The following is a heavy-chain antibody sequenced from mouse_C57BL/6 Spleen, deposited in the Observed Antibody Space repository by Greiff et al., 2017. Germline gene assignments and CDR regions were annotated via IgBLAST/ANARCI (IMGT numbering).Heavy chain of an antibody. CDR3: ASGDYDVEFDY. CDR2: FTMYSDAT. D-gene: IGHD2-4*01. J-gene: IGHJ3*01. Sequence: SGAELVRPGSSVKLSCKVSYFAFLASAMHWVKQRPAHGLEWIGSFTMYSDATEYSENFKGKATLTANTSSCTAYLELSSRTSEDSAVYYCASGDYDVEFDYWGQGTLVTVSA. V-gene: IGHV1-49*01. CDR1: YFAFLASA.